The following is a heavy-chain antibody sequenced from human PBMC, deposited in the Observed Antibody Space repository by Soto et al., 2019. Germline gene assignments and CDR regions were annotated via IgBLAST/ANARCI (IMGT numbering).Heavy chain of an antibody. D-gene: IGHD1-26*01. J-gene: IGHJ5*01. Sequence: QVQLVQSGAEVKKPGSSVKVSCKASGGVFRNYAINWVRQAPGQGLDWMGGIIPVFGTADYPQKFQGRVTITADESTTTAYMELTSLKTEDTAVYFCARDRWGSYSFDSWGQGTRVTVAS. CDR2: IIPVFGTA. V-gene: IGHV1-69*01. CDR3: ARDRWGSYSFDS. CDR1: GGVFRNYA.